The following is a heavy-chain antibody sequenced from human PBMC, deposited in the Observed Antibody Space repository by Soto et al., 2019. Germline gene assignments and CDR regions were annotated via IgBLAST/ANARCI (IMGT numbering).Heavy chain of an antibody. J-gene: IGHJ4*02. CDR2: IKQDGSSK. Sequence: EVQLVESGGGLVQPGGSLRLSCAASGFTFTSYWMSWVRQAPGKGLEWVANIKQDGSSKYYGDSVKGRFTVSRDNAKSSIYLQMARLREEDTAVYRSARLRVILLERDFDFWGQGILVTVSS. CDR3: ARLRVILLERDFDF. V-gene: IGHV3-7*05. CDR1: GFTFTSYW. D-gene: IGHD3-3*01.